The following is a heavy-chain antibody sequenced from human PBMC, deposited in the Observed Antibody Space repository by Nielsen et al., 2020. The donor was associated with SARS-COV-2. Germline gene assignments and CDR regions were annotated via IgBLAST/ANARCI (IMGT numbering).Heavy chain of an antibody. D-gene: IGHD3-3*01. CDR3: ARGSDEGLAL. V-gene: IGHV4-59*13. CDR1: GDSISDYY. Sequence: SETLSLTCTVSGDSISDYYWTWIRQPPEKGLEWIASIYDSGNTNYNPSLKSRVTISVDTSRNQFSLKLTSVTAADTAVYYCARGSDEGLALWGQGTLVTVSS. J-gene: IGHJ4*02. CDR2: IYDSGNT.